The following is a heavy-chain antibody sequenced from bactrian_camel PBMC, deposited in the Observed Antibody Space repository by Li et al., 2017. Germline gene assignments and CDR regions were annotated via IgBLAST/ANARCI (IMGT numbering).Heavy chain of an antibody. CDR1: GHSRGSNC. V-gene: IGHV3S55*01. Sequence: VQLVESGGGSVQAGGSLRLSCVVSGHSRGSNCVGWYRLPPGRAPAEREGIAAIRRSGGETWYADSVKGRFTISQDNAKNTNYLQMNSLKPEDTALYYCSIAHWRDGAGWYGVPGYGGGYWGQGTQVTVS. CDR3: SIAHWRDGAGWYGVPGYGGGY. CDR2: IRRSGGET. D-gene: IGHD6*01. J-gene: IGHJ6*01.